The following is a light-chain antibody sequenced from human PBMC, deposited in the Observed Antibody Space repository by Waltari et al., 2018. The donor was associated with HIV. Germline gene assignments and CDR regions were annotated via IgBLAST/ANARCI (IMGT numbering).Light chain of an antibody. Sequence: QSVLTQPPSVSGAPGQRVTISCTGSSSNTGAGYDVHWYQQLPGTAPRLPIYDTTIRPSGVPDRFSGSKSGTSASLAIAGLQDEDEAVYYCQSYDRSLSVWVFGGGTKVTVL. CDR1: SSNTGAGYD. CDR2: DTT. V-gene: IGLV1-40*01. CDR3: QSYDRSLSVWV. J-gene: IGLJ3*02.